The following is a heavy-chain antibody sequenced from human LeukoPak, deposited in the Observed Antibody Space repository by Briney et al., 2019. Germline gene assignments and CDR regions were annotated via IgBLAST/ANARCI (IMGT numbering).Heavy chain of an antibody. Sequence: GGSLRLSCAASGFSFSVYWMHWVRQAPGKGPVWVSRIKTDGSITDYADFVKGRFTISRDNAKNTLYLQMNSLRAEDTAVYYCAKDTAMSDDSSGYYPYYFDYWGQGTLVTVSS. CDR2: IKTDGSIT. J-gene: IGHJ4*02. D-gene: IGHD3-22*01. V-gene: IGHV3-74*01. CDR3: AKDTAMSDDSSGYYPYYFDY. CDR1: GFSFSVYW.